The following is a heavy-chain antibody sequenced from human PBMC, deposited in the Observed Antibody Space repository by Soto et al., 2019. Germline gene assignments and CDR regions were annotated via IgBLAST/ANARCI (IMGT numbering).Heavy chain of an antibody. J-gene: IGHJ4*02. CDR2: ITDNGADT. Sequence: EVQLLESGGGSVQPGGSLRLSCAASGLAFSNYAMAWVRQAPGKGLDWVSTITDNGADTYYTDSVKGRFTISRDNSNNTLYLQMNSLRVEDTARSYCAKDHPFDHWGQGTLVTVSS. V-gene: IGHV3-23*01. CDR3: AKDHPFDH. CDR1: GLAFSNYA.